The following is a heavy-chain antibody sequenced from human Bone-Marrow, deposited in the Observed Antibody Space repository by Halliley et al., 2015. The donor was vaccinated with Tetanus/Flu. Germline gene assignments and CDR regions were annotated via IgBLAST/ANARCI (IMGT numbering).Heavy chain of an antibody. J-gene: IGHJ4*01. V-gene: IGHV3-64*01. CDR3: ARQIMPTSAWSGFDY. Sequence: SLRLSCAASGFTFNTYDMNRVRQAPGKGLEYVSGVSSDGGSTYYGNSVKGRFTISRDISRNMLYLQMGSLRGEDTAVYYCARQIMPTSAWSGFDYWGHGTLVTVSA. CDR1: GFTFNTYD. CDR2: VSSDGGST. D-gene: IGHD6-19*01.